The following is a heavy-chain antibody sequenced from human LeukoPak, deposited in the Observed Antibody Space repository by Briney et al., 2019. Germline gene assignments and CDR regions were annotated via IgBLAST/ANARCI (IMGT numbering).Heavy chain of an antibody. Sequence: SETLSLTCTVSGGSVTSGTYFLNWIRQAPGKGLEWIGYIDYTGSTNYNPSLKSRVTISVDTSKNQFSLKLSSVTAADTAVYYCATAGGGIFTKWGQGTLVTVSS. D-gene: IGHD2-15*01. CDR3: ATAGGGIFTK. V-gene: IGHV4-61*01. CDR2: IDYTGST. CDR1: GGSVTSGTYF. J-gene: IGHJ4*02.